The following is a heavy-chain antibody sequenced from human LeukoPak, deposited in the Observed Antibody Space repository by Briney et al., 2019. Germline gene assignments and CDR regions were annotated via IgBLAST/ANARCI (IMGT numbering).Heavy chain of an antibody. Sequence: ASVKVSCKASGYTFTSYYMLWVRQAPGQGLEWMGWINPNSGGTNYAQKFQGRVTMTRDTSISTAYMELSRLRSDDTAVYYCARVENDILTGYYKSLDYWGQGTLVTVSS. V-gene: IGHV1-2*02. J-gene: IGHJ4*02. CDR3: ARVENDILTGYYKSLDY. CDR2: INPNSGGT. D-gene: IGHD3-9*01. CDR1: GYTFTSYY.